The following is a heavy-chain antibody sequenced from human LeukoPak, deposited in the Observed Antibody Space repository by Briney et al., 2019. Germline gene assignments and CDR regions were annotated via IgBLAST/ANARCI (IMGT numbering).Heavy chain of an antibody. V-gene: IGHV4-34*01. CDR2: INHSGST. D-gene: IGHD3-10*01. CDR1: EFTFSGYS. J-gene: IGHJ5*02. CDR3: ARRGPPRTMLRGVKSGWFDP. Sequence: GSLRLSCAASEFTFSGYSMNWVRQPPGKGLEWIGEINHSGSTNYNPSLKSRVTISVDTSKNQFSLKLSSVTAADTAVYYCARRGPPRTMLRGVKSGWFDPWGQGTLVTVSS.